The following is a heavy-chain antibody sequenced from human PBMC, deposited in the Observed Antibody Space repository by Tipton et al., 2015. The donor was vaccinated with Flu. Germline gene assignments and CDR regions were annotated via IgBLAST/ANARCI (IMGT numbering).Heavy chain of an antibody. J-gene: IGHJ5*02. V-gene: IGHV4-34*01. Sequence: FRDYYMSWIRQAPGKGLEWIGEINHGGSTYYNPSLTGRVSISGDSSKNQLFLKLRSVTAADTAIYYCARHFTAKNWLDPWGQGIQVTVSS. D-gene: IGHD3-3*02. CDR3: ARHFTAKNWLDP. CDR1: FRDYY. CDR2: INHGGST.